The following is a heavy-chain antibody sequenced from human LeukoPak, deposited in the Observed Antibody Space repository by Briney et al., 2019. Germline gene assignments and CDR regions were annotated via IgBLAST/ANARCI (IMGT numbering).Heavy chain of an antibody. CDR3: ARDRATGNDNRGHDGDSFDM. CDR1: GYTFTSYW. V-gene: IGHV1-46*01. Sequence: ASVKVSCKASGYTFTSYWMHWVRQAPGQRLEWMGIIKTSDGVTVVSQRFQARVTLTRDMSTSTVYMQLSSLRSDDTAVYFCARDRATGNDNRGHDGDSFDMWGKGTMVTVSS. J-gene: IGHJ3*02. CDR2: IKTSDGVT. D-gene: IGHD3-22*01.